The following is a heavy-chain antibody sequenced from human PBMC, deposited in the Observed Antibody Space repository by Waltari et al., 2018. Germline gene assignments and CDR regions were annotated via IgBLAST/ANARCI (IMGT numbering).Heavy chain of an antibody. CDR3: ARSQIPDV. Sequence: EVHLLESGGGLVQPGGSLRLSCAASGFTFSSYAMSWVRQAPGKWLEWVSALSASGTTTYYADSVKGRFTISRDNAKNSLYLQMNSLRAEDTAVYYCARSQIPDVWGKGTTVTVSS. J-gene: IGHJ6*04. V-gene: IGHV3-48*03. CDR1: GFTFSSYA. CDR2: LSASGTTT.